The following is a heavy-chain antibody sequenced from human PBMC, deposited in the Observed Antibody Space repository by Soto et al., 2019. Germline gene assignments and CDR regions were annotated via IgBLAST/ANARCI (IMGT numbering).Heavy chain of an antibody. CDR2: IIPVFGTT. CDR1: GGTFSNYT. J-gene: IGHJ6*02. V-gene: IGHV1-69*01. CDR3: ARSSPYIVVRQPTGNQDYYGMDV. Sequence: QVQLVQSGAEVKKPGSSVKVFCKASGGTFSNYTISWVRQAPIQGLEWMGGIIPVFGTTDYEQKFQGRVTITAVGSTSTAYMKLSSLRSADTAVYYCARSSPYIVVRQPTGNQDYYGMDVWGQGTTVTASS. D-gene: IGHD2-2*01.